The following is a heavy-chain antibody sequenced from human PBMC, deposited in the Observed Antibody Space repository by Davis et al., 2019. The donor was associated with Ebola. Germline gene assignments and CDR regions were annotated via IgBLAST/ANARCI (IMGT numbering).Heavy chain of an antibody. J-gene: IGHJ4*02. Sequence: ASVKVSCKASGYTFPYRYLHWVRQAPGHGLEWIGVIDPRDGTTHYGQKFQGRVTISRDRSTSTIYMELSSLRSEDTAIYYCDREDLYGDDVWGQGTLVTVSS. CDR2: IDPRDGTT. CDR1: GYTFPYRY. CDR3: DREDLYGDDV. V-gene: IGHV1-46*01. D-gene: IGHD2-21*02.